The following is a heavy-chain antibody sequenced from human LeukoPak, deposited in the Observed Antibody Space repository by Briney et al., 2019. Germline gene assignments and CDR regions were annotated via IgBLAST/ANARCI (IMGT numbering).Heavy chain of an antibody. CDR3: ANSYDSSGYYYENWFDP. CDR1: GGTFSSYA. D-gene: IGHD3-22*01. Sequence: SVKVSCKASGGTFSSYAISWVRQAPGQVLEWMGRIIPILGIANYAQKFQGRVTITADKSTSTAYMELSSLRSEDTAVYYCANSYDSSGYYYENWFDPWGQGTLVTVSS. CDR2: IIPILGIA. J-gene: IGHJ5*02. V-gene: IGHV1-69*04.